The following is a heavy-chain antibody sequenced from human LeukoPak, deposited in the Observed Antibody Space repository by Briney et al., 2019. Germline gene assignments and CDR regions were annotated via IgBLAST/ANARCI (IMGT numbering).Heavy chain of an antibody. Sequence: GGSLRLSCAASGFTFSNAWMSWVRQAPGKGLEWVGRIKSKIAGGTTEYAVPVKGGFTISRDDSKKTLYLQMNSLKTEDTAVYYCTTLDQGAFDIWGQGTMVTVS. J-gene: IGHJ3*02. CDR3: TTLDQGAFDI. D-gene: IGHD1-1*01. V-gene: IGHV3-15*01. CDR1: GFTFSNAW. CDR2: IKSKIAGGTT.